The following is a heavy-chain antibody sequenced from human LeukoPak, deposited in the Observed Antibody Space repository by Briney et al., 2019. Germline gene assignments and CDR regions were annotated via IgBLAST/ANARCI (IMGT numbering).Heavy chain of an antibody. CDR3: ARRDYRAWIDP. D-gene: IGHD2-21*01. V-gene: IGHV4-39*01. CDR2: VYYTGSI. Sequence: PSETLSLTCSVSGGSISASSHYWAWVRQPQGKRLEWIGSVYYTGSIRYNTSLKSRVTISVDMSKNDLFLTVNSVTAADTAFYYCARRDYRAWIDPWGQGILVTVSP. CDR1: GGSISASSHY. J-gene: IGHJ5*02.